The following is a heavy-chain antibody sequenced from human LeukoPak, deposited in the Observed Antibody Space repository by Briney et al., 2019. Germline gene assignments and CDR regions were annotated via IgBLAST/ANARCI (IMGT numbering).Heavy chain of an antibody. CDR2: IYYTGST. Sequence: SQTLSLTCSVSGDSISSGGYFWTWIRQHPGKGLEWLGNIYYTGSTYYNPSLQSRVTISVDTSKKQFTLKMSSVTAADTAVYYCARDLRVSTSWYLDSWGQGTLVTVSS. D-gene: IGHD2-2*01. J-gene: IGHJ4*02. CDR3: ARDLRVSTSWYLDS. CDR1: GDSISSGGYF. V-gene: IGHV4-31*03.